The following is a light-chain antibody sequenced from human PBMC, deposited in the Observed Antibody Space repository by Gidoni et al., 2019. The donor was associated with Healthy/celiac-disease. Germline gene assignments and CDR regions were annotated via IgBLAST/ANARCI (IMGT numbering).Light chain of an antibody. CDR3: AAWDDSLSGPV. CDR1: SSNIRSNY. Sequence: QSVLTQPPYASGTLGQRVTISCSGSSSNIRSNYVYWYQQLPGTAPKLLIYRNNQRPSGVPDRFSGSKSGTSASLSISGLRSEDEADYYCAAWDDSLSGPVFGGGTKLTVL. J-gene: IGLJ3*02. V-gene: IGLV1-47*01. CDR2: RNN.